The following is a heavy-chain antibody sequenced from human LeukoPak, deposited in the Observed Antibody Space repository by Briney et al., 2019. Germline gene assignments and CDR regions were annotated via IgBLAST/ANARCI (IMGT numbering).Heavy chain of an antibody. CDR1: GFTFSSYA. Sequence: QSGGSLRLSCAASGFTFSSYAMSWVRQAPGKGLEWVSAISGSGGSTYYADSVKGRFTISRDNSKNTLYLQMNSLRAEDTAVYYCAKVAGPPLIEVVIAYRYYFDYWGQGTLVTVSS. J-gene: IGHJ4*02. D-gene: IGHD3-22*01. CDR2: ISGSGGST. V-gene: IGHV3-23*01. CDR3: AKVAGPPLIEVVIAYRYYFDY.